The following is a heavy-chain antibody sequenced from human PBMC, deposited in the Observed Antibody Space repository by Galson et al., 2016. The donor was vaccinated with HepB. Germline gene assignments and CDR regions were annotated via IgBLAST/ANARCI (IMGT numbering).Heavy chain of an antibody. CDR2: ISWNSHSI. V-gene: IGHV3-9*01. CDR3: VKGARGYQGYYLDY. J-gene: IGHJ4*02. D-gene: IGHD3-22*01. CDR1: GFNFDDYA. Sequence: SLRLSCAASGFNFDDYAMHWVRQAPGKGLEWVSHISWNSHSIGYADSVKGRFTISRDNAKNSLYLQMNSLRAEDTALYYCVKGARGYQGYYLDYWGQGTLVTVSS.